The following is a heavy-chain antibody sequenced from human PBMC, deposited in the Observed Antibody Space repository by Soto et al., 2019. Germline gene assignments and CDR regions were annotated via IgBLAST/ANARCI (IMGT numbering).Heavy chain of an antibody. V-gene: IGHV1-69*01. J-gene: IGHJ4*02. Sequence: QVQLVQSGAEVKKPGSSVKVSCKASGGTFSSYAISWVRQAPGQGLEWMGGIIPIFGTANYAQKFQGRVTITADESTSTAYMELSSLRCEDTAVYYCARVLYYYDSSGYPSPYYFDYWGQGTLVTVSS. CDR2: IIPIFGTA. CDR1: GGTFSSYA. D-gene: IGHD3-22*01. CDR3: ARVLYYYDSSGYPSPYYFDY.